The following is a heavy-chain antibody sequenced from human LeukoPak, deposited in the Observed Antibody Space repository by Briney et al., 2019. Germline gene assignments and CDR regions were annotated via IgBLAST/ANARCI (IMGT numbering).Heavy chain of an antibody. CDR1: GDSVSSNSAA. CDR2: TYYRSKWYN. V-gene: IGHV6-1*01. D-gene: IGHD6-19*01. Sequence: SQTLSLTCAISGDSVSSNSAAWNWIRQSPSRGLEWLGRTYYRSKWYNDYAVSVKSRITINPDTSKNQFSLQLNSVTPEDTAVYYCARASDSSGWYVDGNWFDPWGQGTLVTVSS. CDR3: ARASDSSGWYVDGNWFDP. J-gene: IGHJ5*02.